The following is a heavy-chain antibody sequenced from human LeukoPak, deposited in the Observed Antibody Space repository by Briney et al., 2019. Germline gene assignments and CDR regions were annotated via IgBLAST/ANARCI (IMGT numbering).Heavy chain of an antibody. CDR2: IWYDASNK. CDR1: GFTFSSYG. D-gene: IGHD1-26*01. V-gene: IGHV3-33*01. CDR3: ARDLYYSGTTGPFDY. J-gene: IGHJ4*02. Sequence: GGSLRLSCAASGFTFSSYGMHWVRQAPGKGLEWVAVIWYDASNKYYADSVKGRFTISRDNSKNTLYLQMNSLRAEDTAVYYCARDLYYSGTTGPFDYWGQGTLVTVSS.